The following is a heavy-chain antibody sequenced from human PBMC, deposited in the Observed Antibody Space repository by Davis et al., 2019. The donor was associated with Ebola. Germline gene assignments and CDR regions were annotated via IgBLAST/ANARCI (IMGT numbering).Heavy chain of an antibody. Sequence: MPSETLSLTCSVSGGSISSSRYYWGWLRQSPGKGLEWIGSIYYRMNTYYNPPLKSRVTISVDTSKNQFSLKLSSVTAADTAVYYCARHLTYSSSSTFDTRFDPWGQGTLVTVSS. J-gene: IGHJ5*02. CDR3: ARHLTYSSSSTFDTRFDP. V-gene: IGHV4-39*01. D-gene: IGHD6-6*01. CDR1: GGSISSSRYY. CDR2: IYYRMNT.